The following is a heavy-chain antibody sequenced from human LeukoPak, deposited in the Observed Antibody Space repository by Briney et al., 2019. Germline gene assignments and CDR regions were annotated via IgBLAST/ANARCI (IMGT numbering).Heavy chain of an antibody. CDR3: AKDLGHCSGGNCHDYFEN. V-gene: IGHV3-23*01. J-gene: IGHJ4*02. CDR1: GFTFSNYA. Sequence: QPGGSLRLSCAASGFTFSNYAMSWIRQAPGKGLEWVSTFSGIVGITYYADSVKGRFTISRDNSKNTLYLQMNSLRAEDTAVYYCAKDLGHCSGGNCHDYFENWGQRTLVTVSS. D-gene: IGHD2-15*01. CDR2: FSGIVGIT.